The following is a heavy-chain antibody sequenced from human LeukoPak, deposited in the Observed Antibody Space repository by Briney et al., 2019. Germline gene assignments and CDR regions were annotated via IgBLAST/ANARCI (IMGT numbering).Heavy chain of an antibody. D-gene: IGHD1-26*01. J-gene: IGHJ4*02. CDR2: ISSSGSTI. CDR1: GFTFSDYY. V-gene: IGHV3-11*01. CDR3: ARDRGGATYYIT. Sequence: PGGSLRLSCAASGFTFSDYYMSWIRQAPGKGLECVSYISSSGSTIYYADSVKGRFTITRDNAKNSLSLQMNSLRAEDTAVYYCARDRGGATYYITWGQGTLVTVSS.